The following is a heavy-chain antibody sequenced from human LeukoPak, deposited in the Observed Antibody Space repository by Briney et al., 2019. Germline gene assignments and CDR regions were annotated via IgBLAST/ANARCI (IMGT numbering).Heavy chain of an antibody. J-gene: IGHJ6*03. V-gene: IGHV3-23*01. CDR3: AKTVLEWISRNYYMDV. D-gene: IGHD3-3*01. Sequence: QTGGSLRLSCAASGVPFSSYAMSWVRQAPGKGLEWVSSISGSSATAYYADSVRGRFTISTDTSKNTLFLQMHSLSAEDTAVYYCAKTVLEWISRNYYMDVWGKGTTVTVSS. CDR1: GVPFSSYA. CDR2: ISGSSATA.